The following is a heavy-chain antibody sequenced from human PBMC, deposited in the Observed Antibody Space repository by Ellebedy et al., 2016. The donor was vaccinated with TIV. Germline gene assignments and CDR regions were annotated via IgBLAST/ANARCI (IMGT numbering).Heavy chain of an antibody. CDR2: INGDKT. CDR1: GFTFNNYA. J-gene: IGHJ4*01. D-gene: IGHD6-19*01. V-gene: IGHV3-23*01. Sequence: GESLKISCAASGFTFNNYAMCWVRQAPGKGLEWVSTINGDKTYYADSVRGRLTIPRDNSRNTLYLQMNSLRVEDAAIYYCAKGGGSGWYMYPIDYWGHGTLVTVSS. CDR3: AKGGGSGWYMYPIDY.